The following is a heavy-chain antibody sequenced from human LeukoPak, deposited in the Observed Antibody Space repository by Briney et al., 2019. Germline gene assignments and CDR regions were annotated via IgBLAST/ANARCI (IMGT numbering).Heavy chain of an antibody. CDR3: ARLHSGSYQFDY. CDR2: IIPIFGTA. CDR1: GGTFSSYA. D-gene: IGHD1-26*01. V-gene: IGHV1-69*05. J-gene: IGHJ4*02. Sequence: GASVKVSCKASGGTFSSYAISWVRQAPGQGLEWMGRIIPIFGTANYAQKFQGRVTITTDESTSTAYMELSSLRSEDTAVYYCARLHSGSYQFDYWGQGTLVTVSS.